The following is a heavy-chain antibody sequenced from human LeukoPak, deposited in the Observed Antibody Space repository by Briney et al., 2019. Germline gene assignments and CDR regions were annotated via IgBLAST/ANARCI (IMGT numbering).Heavy chain of an antibody. CDR1: GYTFTSYA. CDR3: ARDLRIGYYDSSVIGAFDI. J-gene: IGHJ3*02. Sequence: GASVKVSCKASGYTFTSYAISWVRQAPGQGLEWMGGIIPIFGTANYAQKFQGRVTITADESTSTAYMELSSLRSEDTAVYYCARDLRIGYYDSSVIGAFDIWGQGTMVTVSS. V-gene: IGHV1-69*13. CDR2: IIPIFGTA. D-gene: IGHD3-22*01.